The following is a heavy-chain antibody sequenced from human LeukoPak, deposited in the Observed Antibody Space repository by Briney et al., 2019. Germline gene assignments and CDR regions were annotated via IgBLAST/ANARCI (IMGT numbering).Heavy chain of an antibody. J-gene: IGHJ4*02. CDR2: IKLDGSEK. V-gene: IGHV3-7*03. Sequence: GGSLRPSCVASGFTFGKYWMSWVRQAPGKGLEWVANIKLDGSEKNYVDSVKGRFTISRDNTKNSLYLQMNSLRVEDTAVFYCARDQYDTWSRRGNFDSWGQGTLVIVSS. D-gene: IGHD3-3*01. CDR3: ARDQYDTWSRRGNFDS. CDR1: GFTFGKYW.